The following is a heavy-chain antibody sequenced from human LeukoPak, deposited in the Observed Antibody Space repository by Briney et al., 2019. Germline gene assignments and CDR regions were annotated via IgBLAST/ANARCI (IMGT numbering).Heavy chain of an antibody. CDR1: GFTFSDSW. V-gene: IGHV3-7*01. D-gene: IGHD3-16*01. CDR2: MNQDGSAK. CDR3: ATYTHWVAGDV. Sequence: GGSLILSCAASGFTFSDSWMSWVRQAPGRGLEWVANMNQDGSAKGFVDSVKGRFTISRDNARNSLYLQMSSLRPEDTAVYYCATYTHWVAGDVWGQGTTVTLSS. J-gene: IGHJ6*02.